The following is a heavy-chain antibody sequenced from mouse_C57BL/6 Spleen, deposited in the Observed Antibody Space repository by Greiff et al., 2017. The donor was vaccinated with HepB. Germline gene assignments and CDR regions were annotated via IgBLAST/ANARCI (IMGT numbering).Heavy chain of an antibody. CDR3: ARETTTTVVDYFDY. J-gene: IGHJ2*01. V-gene: IGHV1-55*01. Sequence: QVQLKQPGAELVKPGASVKMSCKASGYTFTSYWITWVKQRPGQGLEWIGDIYPGSGSTNYNEKFKSKATLTVDTSSSTAYMQLSSLTSEDSAVYYCARETTTTVVDYFDYWGQGTTLTVSS. D-gene: IGHD1-1*01. CDR1: GYTFTSYW. CDR2: IYPGSGST.